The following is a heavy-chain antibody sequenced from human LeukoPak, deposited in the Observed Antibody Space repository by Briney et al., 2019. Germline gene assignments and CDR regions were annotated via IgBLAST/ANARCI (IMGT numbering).Heavy chain of an antibody. CDR2: IYYSGST. Sequence: SQTLSLTCTVSGGSISSYYWSWIRQPPGKGLEWIGYIYYSGSTNYNPSLKSRVTISVDTSKNQFSLKLSSVTAADTAVYYCARVGATKYCSSTSCYPYYYYYYMDVWGKGTTVTVSS. J-gene: IGHJ6*03. V-gene: IGHV4-59*01. D-gene: IGHD2-2*01. CDR1: GGSISSYY. CDR3: ARVGATKYCSSTSCYPYYYYYYMDV.